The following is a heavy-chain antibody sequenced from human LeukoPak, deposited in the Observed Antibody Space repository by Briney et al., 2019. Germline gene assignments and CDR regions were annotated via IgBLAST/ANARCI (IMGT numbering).Heavy chain of an antibody. CDR1: GYGFSTFW. V-gene: IGHV5-51*01. CDR3: ARLRREYDLLSGFQY. Sequence: GESLKISCEASGYGFSTFWIVWVRQMPGKGLEWMGMIYPADSDTRYSPSFQGQVTISADKSFSTAFLQWSSLKASDTAMYYCARLRREYDLLSGFQYWGQGTPVSVSS. CDR2: IYPADSDT. D-gene: IGHD3-3*01. J-gene: IGHJ4*02.